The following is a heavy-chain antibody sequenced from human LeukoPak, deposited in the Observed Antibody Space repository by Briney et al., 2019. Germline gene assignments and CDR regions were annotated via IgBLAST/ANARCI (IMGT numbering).Heavy chain of an antibody. V-gene: IGHV4-4*07. D-gene: IGHD1-26*01. CDR3: ARDKKYSGSFNFDY. CDR2: IYTSGST. J-gene: IGHJ4*02. CDR1: GDSISSYY. Sequence: SETLSLTCTVSGDSISSYYWSWIRQPAGKGLEWIGRIYTSGSTNYNPSLKSRVTMSVDTSKNQFSLKLSSVTAADTAVYYCARDKKYSGSFNFDYWGQGTLVTVSS.